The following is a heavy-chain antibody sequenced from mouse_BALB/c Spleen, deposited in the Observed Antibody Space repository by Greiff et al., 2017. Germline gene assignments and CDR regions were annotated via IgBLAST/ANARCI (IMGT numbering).Heavy chain of an antibody. CDR2: ISSGGGST. Sequence: DVKLVESGGGLVKPGGSLKLSCAASGFAFSSYDMSWVRQTPEKRLEWVAYISSGGGSTYYPDTVKGRFTISRDNAKNTLYLQMSSLKSEDTAMYYCATHYGAYWGQGTLVTVSA. D-gene: IGHD1-1*02. V-gene: IGHV5-12-1*01. J-gene: IGHJ3*01. CDR1: GFAFSSYD. CDR3: ATHYGAY.